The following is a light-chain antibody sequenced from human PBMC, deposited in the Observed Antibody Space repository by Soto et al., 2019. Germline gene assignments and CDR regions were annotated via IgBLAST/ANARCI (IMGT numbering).Light chain of an antibody. V-gene: IGKV3-20*01. CDR2: AAS. CDR3: QQYGTSRIT. J-gene: IGKJ5*01. CDR1: QSVGSN. Sequence: ENVMTQSPGTLSLAPRESATLSCRASQSVGSNIAWYQQRPGQAPRLLIYAASTRAPGIPDRLSGRGSGTDFSLSISRLQPEDVAFYHCQQYGTSRITFGQGTRLEI.